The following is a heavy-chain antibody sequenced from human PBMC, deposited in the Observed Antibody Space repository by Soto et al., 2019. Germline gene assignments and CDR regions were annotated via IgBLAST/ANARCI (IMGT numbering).Heavy chain of an antibody. Sequence: VESGGALVQPGGSLRLSCAGSGFTVSISYMTWVRQVPGKGLEWVSIRYSDGRSYHAESVKGRFTISTDDSENTLYLQMSSLRAEDTAVYYCAKRKYFPSTTCFDYWGQGTQVTVS. CDR2: RYSDGRS. CDR3: AKRKYFPSTTCFDY. V-gene: IGHV3-66*01. D-gene: IGHD2-2*01. J-gene: IGHJ4*02. CDR1: GFTVSISY.